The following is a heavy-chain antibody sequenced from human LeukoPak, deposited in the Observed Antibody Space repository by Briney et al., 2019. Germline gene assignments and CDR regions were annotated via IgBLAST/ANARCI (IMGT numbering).Heavy chain of an antibody. CDR1: GGTFSSYA. Sequence: SVKVSCKTSGGTFSSYAISWVRQAPGHGLEWMGGIIPIFGTANYAQKFQGRVTITADESTSTAYMELSSLRSEDTAVYYCARARGSGSPYYFDYWGQGTLVTVSS. J-gene: IGHJ4*02. D-gene: IGHD3-10*01. CDR3: ARARGSGSPYYFDY. V-gene: IGHV1-69*01. CDR2: IIPIFGTA.